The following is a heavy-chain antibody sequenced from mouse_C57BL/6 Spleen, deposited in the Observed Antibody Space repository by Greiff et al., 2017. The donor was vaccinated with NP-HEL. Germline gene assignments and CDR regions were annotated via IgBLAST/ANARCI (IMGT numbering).Heavy chain of an antibody. Sequence: VQLQQSGAELARPGASVKLSCKASGYTFTSYGISWVKQRTGQGLEWIGEIYPRSGNTYYNEKFKGKATLTADKSSSTAYMELRSLTSEDSAVYFCARKGDWDWFAYWGQGTLVTVSA. D-gene: IGHD4-1*01. CDR1: GYTFTSYG. V-gene: IGHV1-81*01. CDR2: IYPRSGNT. J-gene: IGHJ3*01. CDR3: ARKGDWDWFAY.